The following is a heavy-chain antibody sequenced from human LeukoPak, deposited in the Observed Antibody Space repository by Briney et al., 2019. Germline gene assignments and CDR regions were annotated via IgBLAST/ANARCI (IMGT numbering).Heavy chain of an antibody. J-gene: IGHJ6*03. CDR1: GYTFTSYD. D-gene: IGHD3-16*01. Sequence: ASVKVSCKASGYTFTSYDINWVRQATGQGLEWMGWMNPNSGNTGYAQKFQGRVTMTRNTSISTAYMELSSLRSEDTAVYYCARSFIRTEDYYYYYYMDVWGKGTTVTVSS. CDR3: ARSFIRTEDYYYYYYMDV. V-gene: IGHV1-8*01. CDR2: MNPNSGNT.